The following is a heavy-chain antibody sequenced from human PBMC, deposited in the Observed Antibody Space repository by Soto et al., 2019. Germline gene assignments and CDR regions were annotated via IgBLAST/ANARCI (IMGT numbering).Heavy chain of an antibody. CDR3: ASGWFYYDSSGYYSIYYYYGMDV. CDR2: IIPIFGTA. Sequence: PSVKVSCKASGGTFSSYAISWVRQAPGQGLEWMGGIIPIFGTANYAQKFQGRVTITADKSTSTAYMELSSLRSEDTAVYYCASGWFYYDSSGYYSIYYYYGMDVWGQGTKVSVS. J-gene: IGHJ6*02. V-gene: IGHV1-69*06. CDR1: GGTFSSYA. D-gene: IGHD3-22*01.